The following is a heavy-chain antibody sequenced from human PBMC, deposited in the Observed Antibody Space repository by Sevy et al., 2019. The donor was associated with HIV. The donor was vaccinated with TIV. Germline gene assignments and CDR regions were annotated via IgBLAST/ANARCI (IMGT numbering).Heavy chain of an antibody. CDR3: AKDFRLAVAECFHH. CDR2: VSDSGAST. Sequence: GGSLRLSCAASGFVFRSHAMSWVRQAPGKGLEWVSAVSDSGASTFYADSVKGRFIISRDNPKNTLFLDMTNLRADDTAVYYCAKDFRLAVAECFHHWGQGTLVTVSS. V-gene: IGHV3-23*01. CDR1: GFVFRSHA. D-gene: IGHD6-19*01. J-gene: IGHJ1*01.